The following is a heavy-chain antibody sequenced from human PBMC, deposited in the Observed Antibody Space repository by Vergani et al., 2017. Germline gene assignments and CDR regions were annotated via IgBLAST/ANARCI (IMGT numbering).Heavy chain of an antibody. CDR2: ISGSGGST. J-gene: IGHJ4*02. CDR3: ASGGVYYYDSSGYIGY. CDR1: GFTFSSYA. V-gene: IGHV3-23*01. Sequence: EVQLLESGGGLVQPGGSLRLSCAASGFTFSSYAMSWVRQAPGKGLEWVSAISGSGGSTYYEDSVKGRFTISRDNSKNTLYLQLNSLRAEDTAVYYCASGGVYYYDSSGYIGYWGQGTLVTVSA. D-gene: IGHD3-22*01.